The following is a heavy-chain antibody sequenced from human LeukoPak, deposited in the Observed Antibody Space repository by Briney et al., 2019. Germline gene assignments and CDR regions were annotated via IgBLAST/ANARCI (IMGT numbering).Heavy chain of an antibody. J-gene: IGHJ4*02. V-gene: IGHV3-33*01. CDR3: ARVVRYCSSTSCSYYFDY. D-gene: IGHD2-2*01. Sequence: GTSLRLSCAASGFTFSSYGMHWVRQAPGKGLEWVAVIWYDGSNKYYADSVKGRFTISRDNSKNTLYLQMNSLRAEDTAVYYCARVVRYCSSTSCSYYFDYWGQRTLVTVSS. CDR2: IWYDGSNK. CDR1: GFTFSSYG.